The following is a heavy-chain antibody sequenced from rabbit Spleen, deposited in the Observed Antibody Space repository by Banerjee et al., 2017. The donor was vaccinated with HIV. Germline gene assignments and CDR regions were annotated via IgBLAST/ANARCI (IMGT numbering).Heavy chain of an antibody. V-gene: IGHV1S45*01. D-gene: IGHD3-1*01. CDR3: ARAASDNYWLSVLDL. Sequence: QEQLEESGGDLVKPEGSLTLTCTASGFTLSSYWMCWVRQAPGKGLEWIACIYAGSSGSTYYATWAKGRFTISKTSTTVTLQMTSLTVADTATYFCARAASDNYWLSVLDLWGPGTLVTVS. J-gene: IGHJ3*01. CDR1: GFTLSSYW. CDR2: IYAGSSGST.